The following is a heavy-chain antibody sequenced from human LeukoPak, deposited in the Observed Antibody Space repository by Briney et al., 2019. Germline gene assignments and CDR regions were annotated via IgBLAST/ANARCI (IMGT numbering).Heavy chain of an antibody. CDR3: ARGWFRQQLWPEDS. CDR1: GFTFSSYS. D-gene: IGHD6-13*01. V-gene: IGHV3-21*01. Sequence: SGGSLRLSCAAPGFTFSSYSMNWVRQAPGKGLEWVSSISSSSNYKYYADSVKGRFTVSRDNAKNSLYLQMNSLRAEDTAVYYCARGWFRQQLWPEDSWGQGTLVTVSS. CDR2: ISSSSNYK. J-gene: IGHJ4*02.